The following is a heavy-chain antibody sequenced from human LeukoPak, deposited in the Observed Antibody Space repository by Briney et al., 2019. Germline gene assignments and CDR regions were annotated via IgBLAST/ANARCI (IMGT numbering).Heavy chain of an antibody. CDR3: ARVRYSSGWYYFDY. Sequence: SEALSLTCTVSGGSISSGSYYWSWIRQPAGKGLEWIGRIYTSGSTNYNPSLKSRVTISVDTSKNQSSLKLSSVTAADTAVYYCARVRYSSGWYYFDYWGQGTLVTVSS. J-gene: IGHJ4*02. CDR2: IYTSGST. CDR1: GGSISSGSYY. V-gene: IGHV4-61*02. D-gene: IGHD6-19*01.